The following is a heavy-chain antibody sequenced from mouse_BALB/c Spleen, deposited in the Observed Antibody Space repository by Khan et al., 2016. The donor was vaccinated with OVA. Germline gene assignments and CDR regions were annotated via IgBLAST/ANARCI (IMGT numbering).Heavy chain of an antibody. CDR3: TRSGYCSFAY. V-gene: IGHV1S81*02. CDR1: GYTFTNYY. D-gene: IGHD3-2*02. J-gene: IGHJ3*01. CDR2: INPNNGGT. Sequence: QVQLQQSGAELVKPGASVKLSCKASGYTFTNYYMYRVKQRPGQGLEWIGEINPNNGGTNCNEKFKSKATLTVDKSSSTAYMQLSSLTSEDSAVYYCTRSGYCSFAYWGQGTLVTVSA.